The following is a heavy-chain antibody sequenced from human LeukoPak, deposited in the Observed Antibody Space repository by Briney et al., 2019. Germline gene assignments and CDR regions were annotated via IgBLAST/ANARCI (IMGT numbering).Heavy chain of an antibody. V-gene: IGHV3-21*06. D-gene: IGHD3-22*01. Sequence: GGSLRLSCAASGFFFTNYEMNWVRQAPGKGLEWVSSISGASSYIYYADSVKGRFTISRDNAKNSLYLQVHSLRAEDTAVYYCAAGNYYEGWGQGTLVTVSS. CDR3: AAGNYYEG. J-gene: IGHJ4*02. CDR2: ISGASSYI. CDR1: GFFFTNYE.